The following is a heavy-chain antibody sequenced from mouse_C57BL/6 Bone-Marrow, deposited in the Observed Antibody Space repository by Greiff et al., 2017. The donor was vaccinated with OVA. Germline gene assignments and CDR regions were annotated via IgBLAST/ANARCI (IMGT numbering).Heavy chain of an antibody. D-gene: IGHD2-4*01. CDR2: INPNNGGT. Sequence: EVQLQQSGPELVKPGASVKISCKASGYTFTDYYMNWVKQSHGKSLEWIGDINPNNGGTSYNQKFKGKATLTVDKSSSTAYMELRSLTSEDSAVYYCARDGSTMIFDYWGQGTTLTVSS. CDR3: ARDGSTMIFDY. V-gene: IGHV1-26*01. CDR1: GYTFTDYY. J-gene: IGHJ2*01.